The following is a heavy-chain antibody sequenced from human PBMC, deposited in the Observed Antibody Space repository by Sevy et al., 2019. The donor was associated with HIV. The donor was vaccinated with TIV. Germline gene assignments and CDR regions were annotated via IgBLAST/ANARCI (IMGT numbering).Heavy chain of an antibody. Sequence: GGSVRLSCAASGFTFSSHAMHWVRQAPGKGLEWVALISYDGVIKYYAESVKGRFTISRDNSKNTLYLQMNSLRADDTAVYYCAREAGYSTGWSPGNYWGQGTLVTVSS. D-gene: IGHD6-19*01. CDR1: GFTFSSHA. J-gene: IGHJ4*02. CDR2: ISYDGVIK. CDR3: AREAGYSTGWSPGNY. V-gene: IGHV3-30*14.